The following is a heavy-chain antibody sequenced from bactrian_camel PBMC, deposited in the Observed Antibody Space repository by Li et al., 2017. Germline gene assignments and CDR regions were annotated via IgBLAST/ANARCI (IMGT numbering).Heavy chain of an antibody. CDR3: AADSRPTIRCWDYDPYEYNN. V-gene: IGHV3S54*01. CDR2: IQPGTDTT. Sequence: HVQLVESGGGSVQAGGSLRLACASSENVVRNYPMAWFRQGPQKQREGVAAIQPGTDTTVYADSVRGRFTISHDAAKNTVYLQMNSLKPEDTAMYYCAADSRPTIRCWDYDPYEYNNWGQGTQVTVS. J-gene: IGHJ4*01. CDR1: ENVVRNYP. D-gene: IGHD4*01.